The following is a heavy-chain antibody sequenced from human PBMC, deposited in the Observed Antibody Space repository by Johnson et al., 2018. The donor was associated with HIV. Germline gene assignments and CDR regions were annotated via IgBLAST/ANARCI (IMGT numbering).Heavy chain of an antibody. J-gene: IGHJ3*01. V-gene: IGHV3-30*14. CDR1: GFTFSSYA. D-gene: IGHD5-12*01. Sequence: QMQLVESGGGVVQPGRSLRLSCAASGFTFSSYAMHWVRQAPGKGLEWVAVISYDGSNKYYPGSVKGRFTISRENAKNSLYLQMNSLRTEDTAVYYCAKHMWGFRYTGYDRDVFDVWGQGTMVTVSS. CDR3: AKHMWGFRYTGYDRDVFDV. CDR2: ISYDGSNK.